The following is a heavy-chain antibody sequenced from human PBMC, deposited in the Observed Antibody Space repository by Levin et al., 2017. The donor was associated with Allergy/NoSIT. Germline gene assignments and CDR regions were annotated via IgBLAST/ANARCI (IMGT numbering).Heavy chain of an antibody. V-gene: IGHV3-30*03. CDR3: ATHSPSWEWLIGH. Sequence: PGESLKISCAASGFTFSSYGIHWVRQAPGKGLEWVALISYDGNNKYYVDSVKGRFTISRDNSKNTLYLQMNSLRAEDTAVYYCATHSPSWEWLIGHWGQGTLVTVSS. CDR2: ISYDGNNK. CDR1: GFTFSSYG. D-gene: IGHD6-19*01. J-gene: IGHJ4*02.